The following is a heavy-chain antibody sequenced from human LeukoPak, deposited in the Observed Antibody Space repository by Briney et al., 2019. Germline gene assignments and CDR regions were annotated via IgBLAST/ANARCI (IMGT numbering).Heavy chain of an antibody. CDR3: AISSSGYTYGYVSGWFDP. Sequence: ASVKVSCKASGGTFNNYAISWVRQAPGQGLEWMGGIIHIFGITNYAQKFQDRVTITAGESTRTAWMELSSLTSEDTAVYYCAISSSGYTYGYVSGWFDPWGQGTLVTVSS. CDR1: GGTFNNYA. D-gene: IGHD5-18*01. CDR2: IIHIFGIT. V-gene: IGHV1-69*13. J-gene: IGHJ5*02.